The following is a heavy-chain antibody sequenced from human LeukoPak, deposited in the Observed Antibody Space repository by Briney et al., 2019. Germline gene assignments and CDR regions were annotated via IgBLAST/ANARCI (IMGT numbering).Heavy chain of an antibody. CDR1: GFTFSSYG. J-gene: IGHJ4*02. CDR3: AKDREYSSSD. Sequence: GGSLRLSCAASGFTFSSYGMNWVRQAPGKGLEWVAFIRYDGSSKYCADSVKGRFTIYRDNSKNTLYLQMNSLRAEDTAVYYCAKDREYSSSDWGQGTLVTVSS. V-gene: IGHV3-30*02. CDR2: IRYDGSSK. D-gene: IGHD6-6*01.